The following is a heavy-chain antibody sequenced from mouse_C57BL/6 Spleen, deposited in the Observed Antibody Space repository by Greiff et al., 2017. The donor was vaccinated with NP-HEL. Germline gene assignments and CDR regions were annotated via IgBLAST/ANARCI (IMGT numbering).Heavy chain of an antibody. CDR3: ARWGDYYGSSKGFAY. CDR1: GYTFTSYW. CDR2: IDPSDSET. J-gene: IGHJ3*01. V-gene: IGHV1-52*01. D-gene: IGHD1-1*01. Sequence: VQLQQPGAELVRPGSSVKLSCKASGYTFTSYWMHWVKQRPIQGLEWIGNIDPSDSETHYNQKFKDKATLTVDKSSSTAYMQLSSLTSEDSAVYYCARWGDYYGSSKGFAYWGQGTLVTVSA.